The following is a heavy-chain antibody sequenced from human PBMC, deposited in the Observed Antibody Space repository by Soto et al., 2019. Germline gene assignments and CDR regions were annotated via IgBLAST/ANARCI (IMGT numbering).Heavy chain of an antibody. J-gene: IGHJ3*02. CDR1: GFSLNTNTVG. Sequence: QITLKESGPTLVKPTQTLTLTCTFSGFSLNTNTVGVGWIRQPPGKALEWLALIFWDDDKRYSPSLKSRLTNHTDTRXXQXVXXMTNMGPVDTAPYYWAHIGSDPSGVSCYGQGAFDIWGQGTMVTVSS. CDR3: AHIGSDPSGVSCYGQGAFDI. D-gene: IGHD2-15*01. CDR2: IFWDDDK. V-gene: IGHV2-5*02.